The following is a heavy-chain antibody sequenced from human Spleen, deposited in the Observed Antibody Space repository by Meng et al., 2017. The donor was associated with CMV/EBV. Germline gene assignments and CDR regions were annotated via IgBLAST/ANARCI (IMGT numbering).Heavy chain of an antibody. CDR2: ISVSSNFI. D-gene: IGHD1-26*01. J-gene: IGHJ6*02. V-gene: IGHV3-21*01. CDR1: GFSFDAFS. CDR3: ARNAVRAPKTGDFYDYFYGLDV. Sequence: GGSLRLSCAGSGFSFDAFSINWVRQAPGKGLEWVSSISVSSNFIYYADSVKGRFTISRNNARNSVYLQMSSLKVEDTAVYYCARNAVRAPKTGDFYDYFYGLDVWGQGTTVTVSS.